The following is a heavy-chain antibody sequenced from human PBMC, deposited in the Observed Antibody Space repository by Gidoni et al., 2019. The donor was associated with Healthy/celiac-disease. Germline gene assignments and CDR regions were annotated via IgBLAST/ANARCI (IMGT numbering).Heavy chain of an antibody. D-gene: IGHD4-4*01. J-gene: IGHJ3*02. CDR3: AREGPTVTSGAFDI. V-gene: IGHV3-30-3*01. CDR2: ISYDGSNK. Sequence: QVQLVEPGGGVVQPGRSLRLSCAAPGFTFSSYAMHWDRQAPGKGLEWVAVISYDGSNKYYADSVKGRFTISRDNSKNTLYLQMNSLRAEDTAVYYCAREGPTVTSGAFDIWGQGTMVTVSS. CDR1: GFTFSSYA.